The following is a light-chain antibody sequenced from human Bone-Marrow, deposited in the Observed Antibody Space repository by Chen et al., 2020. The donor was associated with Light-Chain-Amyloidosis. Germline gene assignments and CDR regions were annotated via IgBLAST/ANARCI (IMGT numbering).Light chain of an antibody. CDR1: SSDVGGDNH. V-gene: IGLV2-14*01. Sequence: QPAPTQPASAFGSPGPSITIPRTGTSSDVGGDNHVSWYQQHPDKAPKLMIYEVTNRPSWVPDRFSGSKSDNTASLTISGLQTEDEADYFCSSYTITNTLVFGSGTRVTVL. CDR3: SSYTITNTLV. J-gene: IGLJ1*01. CDR2: EVT.